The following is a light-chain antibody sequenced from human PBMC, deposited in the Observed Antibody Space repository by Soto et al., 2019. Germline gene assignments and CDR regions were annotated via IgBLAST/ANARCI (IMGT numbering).Light chain of an antibody. CDR1: SSDFGGYNY. CDR3: SSYTSSSTPRV. CDR2: DVS. Sequence: QSVLTQPTSVSGSPGQSITISCTGTSSDFGGYNYVSWYQHHPGKAPKLMICDVSDRPSGVSNRFSGSKSGNTASLTISGLQAEDEADYYCSSYTSSSTPRVFGTGTKDTVL. V-gene: IGLV2-14*03. J-gene: IGLJ1*01.